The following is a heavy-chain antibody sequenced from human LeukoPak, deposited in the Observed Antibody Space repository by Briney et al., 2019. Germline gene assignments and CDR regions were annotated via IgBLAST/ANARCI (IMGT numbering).Heavy chain of an antibody. CDR2: VDYSADST. CDR3: AKLLDTAMVFDY. CDR1: GFTLSSYE. D-gene: IGHD5-18*01. V-gene: IGHV3-23*01. Sequence: GGSLRLSCTVSGFTLSSYEMSWIRQAPGKGLEWVSSVDYSADSTHYADSVMGRFTISRDNSKNTLYLQMNSLRAEDTAVYYCAKLLDTAMVFDYWGQGTLVTVSS. J-gene: IGHJ4*02.